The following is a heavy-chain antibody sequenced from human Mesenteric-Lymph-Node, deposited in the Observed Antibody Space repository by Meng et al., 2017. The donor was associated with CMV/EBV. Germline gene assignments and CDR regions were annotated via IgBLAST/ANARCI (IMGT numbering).Heavy chain of an antibody. J-gene: IGHJ4*02. V-gene: IGHV4-34*02. CDR1: GGTFGGYY. D-gene: IGHD3-9*01. Sequence: QVQFPQWGAGSLKPSETLSVTCGVSGGTFGGYYWNWIRQSPEKGLEWIGEINHSGSTTYNPSFTSRIIISVDTSTNQISLNMSSVTAADTAVYYCARGSSYDILTGYFDYWGQGALVTVSS. CDR2: INHSGST. CDR3: ARGSSYDILTGYFDY.